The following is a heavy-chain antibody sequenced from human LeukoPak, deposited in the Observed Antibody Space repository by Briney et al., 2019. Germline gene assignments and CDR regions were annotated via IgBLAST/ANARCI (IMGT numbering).Heavy chain of an antibody. J-gene: IGHJ4*02. CDR3: AREPLAGRFQVLFDF. CDR1: GYTFTDYY. V-gene: IGHV1-2*02. CDR2: INPYSGAT. D-gene: IGHD6-19*01. Sequence: ASVKVSCKASGYTFTDYYMHWVRQAPGQGLEWMGWINPYSGATNYAQKFQGRVTMTRDTSISTAYMELSSLRSDDTAVYYCAREPLAGRFQVLFDFWGQGALVTVSS.